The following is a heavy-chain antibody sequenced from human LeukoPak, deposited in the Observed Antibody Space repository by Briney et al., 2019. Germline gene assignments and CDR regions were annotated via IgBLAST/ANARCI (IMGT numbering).Heavy chain of an antibody. D-gene: IGHD3-22*01. J-gene: IGHJ4*02. CDR3: TRDPYYYDSSGSYDY. Sequence: KPGRSLRLSCTASGFTFGDYAISWFRQAPGKGLEWVGFIRSKAYGGTTEYAASVKGRFTISRDDSKSIAYLQMNSLKTEDTAVYYCTRDPYYYDSSGSYDYWGQGTLVTVSS. V-gene: IGHV3-49*05. CDR2: IRSKAYGGTT. CDR1: GFTFGDYA.